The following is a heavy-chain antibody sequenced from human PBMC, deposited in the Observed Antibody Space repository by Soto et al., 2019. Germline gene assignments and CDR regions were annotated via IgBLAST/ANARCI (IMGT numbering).Heavy chain of an antibody. CDR3: PRASGSYPYYYYYGMDV. CDR1: GGSVSSGSYY. V-gene: IGHV4-61*01. J-gene: IGHJ6*02. CDR2: IYYSGST. D-gene: IGHD1-26*01. Sequence: PSETLSLTXTVSGGSVSSGSYYWSWIRQPPGKGLEWIGYIYYSGSTNYNPSLKSRVTISVDTSKNQFSLKLSSVTAADTAVYYCPRASGSYPYYYYYGMDVWGQGTTVTVSS.